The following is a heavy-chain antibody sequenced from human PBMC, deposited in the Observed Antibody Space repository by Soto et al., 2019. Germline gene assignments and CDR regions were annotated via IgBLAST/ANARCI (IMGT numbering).Heavy chain of an antibody. CDR2: ISESGDNT. CDR1: GFTFSSSA. D-gene: IGHD5-18*01. CDR3: AKGGYNFGLDP. J-gene: IGHJ5*02. Sequence: PGGSLRLSCAASGFTFSSSAMSWVRQAPGKGLEWVSAISESGDNTFYADSVKGRFTISRDNTKSTLYLQMSSLRAEDTALYFCAKGGYNFGLDPWGQGTLGTVSS. V-gene: IGHV3-23*01.